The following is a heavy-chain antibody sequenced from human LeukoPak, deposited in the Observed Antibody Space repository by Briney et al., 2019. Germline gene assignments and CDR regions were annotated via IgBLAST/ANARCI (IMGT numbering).Heavy chain of an antibody. CDR1: GYIFTNYW. J-gene: IGHJ4*02. Sequence: GESLKISCQVSGYIFTNYWIGWVRQMPGKGLESMGIIYPADSDTAYSPSSQGQVTISADKSISTVYLQWSSLKASDTAMYYCARQRGSSGPPIDYWGQGTLVTVSS. CDR3: ARQRGSSGPPIDY. V-gene: IGHV5-51*01. CDR2: IYPADSDT. D-gene: IGHD6-19*01.